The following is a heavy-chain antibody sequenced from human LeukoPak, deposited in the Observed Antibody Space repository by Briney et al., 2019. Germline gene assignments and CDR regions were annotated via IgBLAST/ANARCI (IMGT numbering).Heavy chain of an antibody. D-gene: IGHD6-19*01. CDR2: IHYSGSA. V-gene: IGHV4-59*01. CDR1: GGSISNYY. Sequence: LETLSLTCTVSGGSISNYYWSWIRQSPEKGLEWIGYIHYSGSANYNPSLKSRVTISADTPKNQFSLKVTSVTAADTAVYYCARATRSSGWFDYWGQGTLVIVSS. CDR3: ARATRSSGWFDY. J-gene: IGHJ4*02.